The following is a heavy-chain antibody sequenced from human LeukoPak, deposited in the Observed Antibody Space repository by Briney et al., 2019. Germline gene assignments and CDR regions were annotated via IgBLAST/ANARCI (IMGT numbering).Heavy chain of an antibody. CDR2: INHSGST. D-gene: IGHD4-17*01. CDR1: GGSFSGYY. CDR3: ASRTAGTTVTTGAFDI. Sequence: SETLSLTCAVHGGSFSGYYWSWIRQPPGKGLEWIGEINHSGSTNYNPSLKSRVTISVDTSKNQFSLKLSSVTAADTAVYYCASRTAGTTVTTGAFDIWGQGTMVTVSS. J-gene: IGHJ3*02. V-gene: IGHV4-34*01.